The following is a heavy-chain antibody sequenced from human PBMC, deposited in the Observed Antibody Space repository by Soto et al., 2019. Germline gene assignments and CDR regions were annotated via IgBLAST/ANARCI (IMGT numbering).Heavy chain of an antibody. CDR3: SIHGHYCMDV. V-gene: IGHV3-7*01. J-gene: IGHJ6*04. D-gene: IGHD5-18*01. Sequence: EVQLVESGGGLVQPGGSLRLSCAASGFIFSDFWMTWVRQSPGMGLEWVANMNPDGTVINYGDSVKGRFTISRDNAEQSLDLQMTSLRAEDTSVFYCSIHGHYCMDVWGRGTTVTVSS. CDR2: MNPDGTVI. CDR1: GFIFSDFW.